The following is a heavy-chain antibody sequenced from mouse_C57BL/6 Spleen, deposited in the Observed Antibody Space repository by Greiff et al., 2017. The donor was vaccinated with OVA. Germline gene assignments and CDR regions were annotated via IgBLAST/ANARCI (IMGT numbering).Heavy chain of an antibody. CDR1: GYTFTDYY. Sequence: VQLQQSGPELVKPGASVKISCKASGYTFTDYYMNWVKQSHGKSLEWIGDINPNNGGTSYNQKFKGKATLTVDKSSSTAYMELRSLTSEDSAVYYCARVGIRYTFDYWGQGTTLTVSS. CDR3: ARVGIRYTFDY. V-gene: IGHV1-26*01. J-gene: IGHJ2*01. D-gene: IGHD1-1*01. CDR2: INPNNGGT.